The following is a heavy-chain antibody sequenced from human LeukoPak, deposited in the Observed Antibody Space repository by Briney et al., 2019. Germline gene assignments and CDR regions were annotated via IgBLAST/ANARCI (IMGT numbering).Heavy chain of an antibody. CDR1: GGSIRSVS. J-gene: IGHJ4*02. V-gene: IGHV4-59*08. Sequence: SATLSLSCTVSGGSIRSVSWSWIWHPPRKGLEWIGYIHYTGSTNYNPSLKSRVTISVDTSKNQFSLQLSSVTATDTAVYYCARSGMDFDYWGQGTLVTVSS. D-gene: IGHD3-10*01. CDR2: IHYTGST. CDR3: ARSGMDFDY.